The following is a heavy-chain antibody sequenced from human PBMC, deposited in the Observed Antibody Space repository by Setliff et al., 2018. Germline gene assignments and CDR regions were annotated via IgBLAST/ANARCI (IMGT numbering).Heavy chain of an antibody. CDR3: ARGGGYGSGGSFHNAPLDY. Sequence: SETLSLTCNVSGDSISSTYHWGWIRQSPGKGLEWIGTIYHSGNTYYNPSLNSRLTISVDTSKNQFSLRLTSVTAADTAIYYCARGGGYGSGGSFHNAPLDYWGQGMLVTVSS. CDR2: IYHSGNT. V-gene: IGHV4-38-2*02. D-gene: IGHD3-10*01. J-gene: IGHJ4*02. CDR1: GDSISSTYH.